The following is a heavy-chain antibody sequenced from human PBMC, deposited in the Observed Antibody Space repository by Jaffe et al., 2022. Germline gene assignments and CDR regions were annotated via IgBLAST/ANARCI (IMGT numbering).Heavy chain of an antibody. J-gene: IGHJ5*01. D-gene: IGHD3-9*01. CDR2: IRSKVKSYAT. CDR3: TRLPRDNDILTAHDS. Sequence: EVQLVESGGGLVQPGGSLKISCAGSGFMFSDSAIHWVRQASGKGLEWVGRIRSKVKSYATGYIESVNGRFTISRDDSKNTAYLQMSNLRTEDTAVYYCTRLPRDNDILTAHDSWGQGTLVTVSS. CDR1: GFMFSDSA. V-gene: IGHV3-73*02.